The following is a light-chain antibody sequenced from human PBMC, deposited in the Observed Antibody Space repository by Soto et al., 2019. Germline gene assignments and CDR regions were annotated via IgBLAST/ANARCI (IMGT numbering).Light chain of an antibody. CDR2: DVS. Sequence: QSVLTQPASVSGPPGQSITISCTGTSSDVGGYNYVSWYQQHPGKAPKLMIYDVSNRPSGVSNRFSGSKSGNTASLTISGLQAEDEADYYCSSYTSSRGVFGTGTKVTVL. CDR1: SSDVGGYNY. V-gene: IGLV2-14*01. CDR3: SSYTSSRGV. J-gene: IGLJ1*01.